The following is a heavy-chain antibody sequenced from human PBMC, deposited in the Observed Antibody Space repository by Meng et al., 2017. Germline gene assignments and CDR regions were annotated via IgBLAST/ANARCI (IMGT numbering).Heavy chain of an antibody. J-gene: IGHJ6*02. CDR2: INHSGST. CDR1: GGSFSGYY. CDR3: ARVQVVVAATHDYYYYGMDV. Sequence: GSLRLSCAVYGGSFSGYYWSWIRQPPGKGLEWIGEINHSGSTNYNPSLKSRVTISVDTSKNQFSLKLSSVTAADTAVYYCARVQVVVAATHDYYYYGMDVWGQGTTVTVPS. V-gene: IGHV4-34*01. D-gene: IGHD2-15*01.